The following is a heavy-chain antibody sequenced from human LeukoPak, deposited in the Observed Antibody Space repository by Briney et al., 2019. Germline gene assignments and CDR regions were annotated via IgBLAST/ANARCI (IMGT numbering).Heavy chain of an antibody. J-gene: IGHJ4*02. CDR3: VRGRRLRQFDY. CDR2: IIPIFGTA. D-gene: IGHD5-12*01. Sequence: SVKVSCKASGGTFSSYAISWVRQAPGQGLEWMGGIIPIFGTANYAQKFQGRVTITTDESTSTAYMELSSLRSEDTAVYYYVRGRRLRQFDYWGLGTLVTVSS. V-gene: IGHV1-69*05. CDR1: GGTFSSYA.